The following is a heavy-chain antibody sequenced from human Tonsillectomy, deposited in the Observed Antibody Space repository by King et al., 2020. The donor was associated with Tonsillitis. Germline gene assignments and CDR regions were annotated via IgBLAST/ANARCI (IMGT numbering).Heavy chain of an antibody. CDR1: GGSISSGSDY. CDR2: IYYNGRT. CDR3: AREYYQYSFDP. D-gene: IGHD3-10*01. V-gene: IGHV4-61*02. J-gene: IGHJ5*02. Sequence: VQLQESGPGLVKPSQTLSLTCTVSGGSISSGSDYWSWIRQPAGKGLEWIWLIYYNGRTKYNPSLKSRVTISIDTSKNQISLNLSSVTAADTAVYYCAREYYQYSFDPWGQGTLVTVSS.